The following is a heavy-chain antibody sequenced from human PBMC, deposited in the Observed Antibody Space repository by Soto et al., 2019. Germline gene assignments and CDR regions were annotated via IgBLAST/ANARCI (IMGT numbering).Heavy chain of an antibody. CDR3: ARDLVGLPGYNYYIDV. CDR1: GGSISEYY. V-gene: IGHV4-59*01. Sequence: SETLSLTCTVSGGSISEYYWIWIRQPPGKGLEFIGYIYYTGSTSYSPSLKGRVTISLDTSRNQFSLKLNSVTAADTAVYYCARDLVGLPGYNYYIDVWGKGTTVTVSS. J-gene: IGHJ6*03. CDR2: IYYTGST.